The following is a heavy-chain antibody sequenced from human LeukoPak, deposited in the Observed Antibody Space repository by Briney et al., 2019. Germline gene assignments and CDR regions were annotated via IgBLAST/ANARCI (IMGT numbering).Heavy chain of an antibody. J-gene: IGHJ4*02. V-gene: IGHV4-59*01. CDR2: VDYSGST. D-gene: IGHD3-9*01. CDR1: GGSISTYY. CDR3: ARHTHNNIWLPLDY. Sequence: SETLSLTCTVSGGSISTYYWSWIRQPPGKGLEWIGYVDYSGSTNYNPSLKSRATISVDSSKNQFSLNLTSVTAADSALYYCARHTHNNIWLPLDYWGQGTLVTVSS.